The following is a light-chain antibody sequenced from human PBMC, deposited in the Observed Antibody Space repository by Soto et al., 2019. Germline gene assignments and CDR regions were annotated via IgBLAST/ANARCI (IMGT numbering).Light chain of an antibody. V-gene: IGKV1-5*03. Sequence: DIQMTQSPSTLSASVGDRVTITCRASQSISYWLAWYQQKPGKAPNLLIYKASSLESGVPSRFSGSGSGTEFTLTISSLQPDDFANYYGQQYNNYWTFGQGTKVEIK. CDR3: QQYNNYWT. J-gene: IGKJ1*01. CDR1: QSISYW. CDR2: KAS.